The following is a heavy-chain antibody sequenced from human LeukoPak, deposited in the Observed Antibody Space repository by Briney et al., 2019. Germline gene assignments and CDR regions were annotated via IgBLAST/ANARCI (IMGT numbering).Heavy chain of an antibody. CDR1: GFTVSSNY. V-gene: IGHV3-23*01. CDR2: ISGSGGST. J-gene: IGHJ4*02. D-gene: IGHD2-2*01. CDR3: AKTHPYQLLLDY. Sequence: GGSLILSCAASGFTVSSNYMSWVRQAPGKGLEWVSAISGSGGSTYYADSVKGRFTISRDNSKNTLYLQMNSLRAEDTAVYYCAKTHPYQLLLDYWGQGTLVTVSS.